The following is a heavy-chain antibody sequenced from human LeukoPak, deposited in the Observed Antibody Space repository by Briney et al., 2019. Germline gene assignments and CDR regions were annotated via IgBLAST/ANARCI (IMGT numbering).Heavy chain of an antibody. D-gene: IGHD5-18*01. CDR2: ISYDGSNK. V-gene: IGHV3-30*18. J-gene: IGHJ4*02. Sequence: GGSLRLSCAASGFTFSNAWMSWVRQAPGKGLEWVAVISYDGSNKYYADSVKGRFTISRDNSKNTLYLQMNSLRAEDTAVYYCAKDGAMGGVDYWGQGTLVTVSS. CDR1: GFTFSNAW. CDR3: AKDGAMGGVDY.